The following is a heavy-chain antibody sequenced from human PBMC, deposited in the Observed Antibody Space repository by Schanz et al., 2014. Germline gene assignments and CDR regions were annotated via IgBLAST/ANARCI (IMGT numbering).Heavy chain of an antibody. D-gene: IGHD3-10*01. CDR1: GFTFSSYG. CDR3: ARSGVDV. V-gene: IGHV3-33*01. J-gene: IGHJ6*02. Sequence: LVESGGGVVQPGRSLRLSCAASGFTFSSYGMHWVRQVPGKGLEWVAVVCYDGSKKYYADSVKGRFTTSRDNSKNTMYLQMNSLRAEDTAVYYCARSGVDVWGQGTTVTVSS. CDR2: VCYDGSKK.